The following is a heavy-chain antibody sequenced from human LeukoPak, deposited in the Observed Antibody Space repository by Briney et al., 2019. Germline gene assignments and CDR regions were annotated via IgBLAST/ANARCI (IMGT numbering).Heavy chain of an antibody. V-gene: IGHV1-18*01. CDR1: GYTFTSYG. D-gene: IGHD3-9*01. Sequence: ASVKVSCKASGYTFTSYGISWVRQAPGQGLEWMGWINAYNGNTNYAQKLQGRVTMTTDTSTSTAYMELSSLRSEDTAVYYCAMQNYDILTGYYMQNGMDVWGQGTTVTVSS. CDR3: AMQNYDILTGYYMQNGMDV. CDR2: INAYNGNT. J-gene: IGHJ6*02.